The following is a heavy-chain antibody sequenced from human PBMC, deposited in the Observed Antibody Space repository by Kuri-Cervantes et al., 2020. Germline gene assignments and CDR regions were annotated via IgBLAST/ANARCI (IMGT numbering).Heavy chain of an antibody. D-gene: IGHD3-10*01. V-gene: IGHV3-15*01. J-gene: IGHJ4*02. CDR3: TTDSYGSGSFDY. Sequence: RGSLRLSCAASGFTVSSNYMSWVRQAPGKGLEWVGRIKSRTDGGTTDYAAPVKGRFTISRDDSKNTLYLQMNSLKTEDTAVYYCTTDSYGSGSFDYWGQGTLVTVSS. CDR1: GFTVSSNY. CDR2: IKSRTDGGTT.